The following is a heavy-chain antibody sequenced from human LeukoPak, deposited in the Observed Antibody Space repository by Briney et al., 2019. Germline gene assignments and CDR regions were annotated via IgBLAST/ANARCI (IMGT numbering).Heavy chain of an antibody. CDR2: ISAYNGNT. V-gene: IGHV1-18*01. D-gene: IGHD6-13*01. CDR1: GYTFTSYG. Sequence: ASVKVSCKASGYTFTSYGISWVRQAPGQGLEWMGWISAYNGNTNYAQKLQGRVTTTTDTSTSTAYMELRSLRSDDTAVYYCAREVRGRQQLVLGYWGQGTLVTVSS. J-gene: IGHJ4*02. CDR3: AREVRGRQQLVLGY.